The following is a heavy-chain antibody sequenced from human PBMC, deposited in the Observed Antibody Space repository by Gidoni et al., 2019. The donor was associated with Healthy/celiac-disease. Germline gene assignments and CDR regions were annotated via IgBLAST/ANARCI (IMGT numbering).Heavy chain of an antibody. Sequence: QLQLQESGPGLVKPSETLSLTCTVSGGSISSSSYYWGWIRQPPGKGLEWIGSIYYSGSTYYNPSLKSRVTISVDTSKNQFSLKLSSVTAADTAVYYCARTTVTTWSGGFDYWGQGTLVTVSS. V-gene: IGHV4-39*01. D-gene: IGHD4-4*01. CDR3: ARTTVTTWSGGFDY. J-gene: IGHJ4*02. CDR1: GGSISSSSYY. CDR2: IYYSGST.